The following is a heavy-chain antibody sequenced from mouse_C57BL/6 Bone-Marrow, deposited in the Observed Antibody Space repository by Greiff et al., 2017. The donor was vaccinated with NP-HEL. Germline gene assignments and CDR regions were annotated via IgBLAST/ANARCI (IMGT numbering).Heavy chain of an antibody. CDR3: AKPSDSYYYGSSYGFAY. D-gene: IGHD1-1*01. CDR2: ISNGGGST. V-gene: IGHV5-12*01. Sequence: EVQRVESGGGLVQPGGSLKLSCAASGFTFSDYYMYWVRQTPEKRLEWVAYISNGGGSTYYPDTVKGRFTISRDNAKNTLYLQMSRLKSEDTAMYYCAKPSDSYYYGSSYGFAYWGQVALVTVAA. J-gene: IGHJ3*01. CDR1: GFTFSDYY.